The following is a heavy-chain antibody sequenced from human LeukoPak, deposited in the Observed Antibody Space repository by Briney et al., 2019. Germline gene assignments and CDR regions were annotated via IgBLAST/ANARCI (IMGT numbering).Heavy chain of an antibody. Sequence: ASVKVSCKASGYTFTSYAMNWVRQAPGQGLEWMGWINTNTGNPTYAQGFTGRFVFSLDTSVSTAYLQISSLKAENTAVYYCAASTRYYYDSSGQEFGYWGQGTLVTVSS. V-gene: IGHV7-4-1*02. J-gene: IGHJ4*02. D-gene: IGHD3-22*01. CDR2: INTNTGNP. CDR3: AASTRYYYDSSGQEFGY. CDR1: GYTFTSYA.